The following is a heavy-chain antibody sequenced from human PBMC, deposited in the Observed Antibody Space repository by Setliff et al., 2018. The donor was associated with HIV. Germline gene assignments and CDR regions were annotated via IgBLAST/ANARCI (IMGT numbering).Heavy chain of an antibody. CDR1: RRTFSEDA. V-gene: IGHV1-69*13. D-gene: IGHD3-10*01. Sequence: ASVKVSCKTSRRTFSEDAINWVRQAPGEGLEWVGGIIHILGTADYAEKFQGRVTITADEPRSTVYLEVSNLRSEDTAVYYCAKAVRGYGSTYYNYYYMDVWGKGTTVTV. CDR3: AKAVRGYGSTYYNYYYMDV. CDR2: IIHILGTA. J-gene: IGHJ6*03.